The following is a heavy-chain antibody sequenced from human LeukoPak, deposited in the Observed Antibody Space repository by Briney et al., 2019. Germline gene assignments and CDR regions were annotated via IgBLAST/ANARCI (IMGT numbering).Heavy chain of an antibody. D-gene: IGHD3-3*01. J-gene: IGHJ6*03. V-gene: IGHV3-15*01. CDR3: TTDLKIRNYDFWSGYWAYYMDV. CDR1: GFTFSNAW. Sequence: PGGSLRLSCAASGFTFSNAWMSWVRQAPGKGLEWVGRIKSKTDGGTTDYAAPVKGRFTISRDDSKNTLYLQMNSLKTEDTAVYYCTTDLKIRNYDFWSGYWAYYMDVWGKGTTVTVSS. CDR2: IKSKTDGGTT.